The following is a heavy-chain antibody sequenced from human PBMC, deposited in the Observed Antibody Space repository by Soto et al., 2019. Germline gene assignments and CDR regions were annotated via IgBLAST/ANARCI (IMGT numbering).Heavy chain of an antibody. CDR2: INPSGGST. CDR3: ARDWRSAFGVVINDAFDI. CDR1: GYTFTSYY. V-gene: IGHV1-46*01. J-gene: IGHJ3*02. D-gene: IGHD3-3*01. Sequence: ASVKVSCKASGYTFTSYYMHWVRQAPGQGLEWMGIINPSGGSTSYAQKFQGRVTMTRDTSTSTVYMELSSLRSEDTAVYYCARDWRSAFGVVINDAFDIWGQGTMVTVSS.